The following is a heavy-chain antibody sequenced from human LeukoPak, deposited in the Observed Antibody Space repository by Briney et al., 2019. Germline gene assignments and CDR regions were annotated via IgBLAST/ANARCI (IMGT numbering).Heavy chain of an antibody. Sequence: SETLSLTCTVSGGSFSDYYGNWIRQPPGKGLEWIGYIYYTGSTNYNPSLKSRATISVDTSRDQFSLKLTSVTAADTAVYYCARDNRGSNTFDLWGRGTLVTVSS. V-gene: IGHV4-59*01. CDR3: ARDNRGSNTFDL. J-gene: IGHJ2*01. CDR1: GGSFSDYY. CDR2: IYYTGST. D-gene: IGHD3-10*01.